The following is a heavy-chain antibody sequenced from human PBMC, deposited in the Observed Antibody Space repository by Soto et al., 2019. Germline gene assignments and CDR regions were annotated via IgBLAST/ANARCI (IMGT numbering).Heavy chain of an antibody. D-gene: IGHD7-27*01. CDR2: IYYSGST. CDR3: ARPGRDWGSLEY. V-gene: IGHV4-61*08. J-gene: IGHJ4*02. CDR1: GGSISSGGYY. Sequence: SETLSLTCAVSGGSISSGGYYWSWIRQPPGKGLEWIAYIYYSGSTNYNPSLKSRVTISVDTSKNQFSLNLNSVTAADTAVYYCARPGRDWGSLEYWGQGTRVTVSS.